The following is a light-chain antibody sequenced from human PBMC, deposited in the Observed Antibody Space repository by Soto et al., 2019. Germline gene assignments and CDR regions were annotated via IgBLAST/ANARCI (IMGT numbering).Light chain of an antibody. J-gene: IGLJ1*01. CDR1: SSDVGGYNY. CDR3: SSYTSSSRV. V-gene: IGLV2-14*01. CDR2: DVS. Sequence: QSALTQPASVSGSPGQSITISCTGTSSDVGGYNYVSWYQQQPGKAPKLMIYDVSNRPSGVSNRFSGSKSGNTASLTISGLQDEDEADYYCSSYTSSSRVFGTGTKLTVL.